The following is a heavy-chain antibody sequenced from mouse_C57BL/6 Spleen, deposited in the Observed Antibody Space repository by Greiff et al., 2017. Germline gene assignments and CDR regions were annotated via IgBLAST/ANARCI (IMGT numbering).Heavy chain of an antibody. V-gene: IGHV1-80*01. J-gene: IGHJ4*01. D-gene: IGHD2-4*01. CDR1: GYAFSSYW. CDR3: ARALGNYDYDEGAMDD. Sequence: QVQLQQSGAELVKPGASVKISCKASGYAFSSYWMNWVKQRPGKGLEWIGQIYPGDGDTNYNGKFKGKATLTADKSSSTAYMQLSSLTSEDSAVYFWARALGNYDYDEGAMDDWGQGTSVTVSS. CDR2: IYPGDGDT.